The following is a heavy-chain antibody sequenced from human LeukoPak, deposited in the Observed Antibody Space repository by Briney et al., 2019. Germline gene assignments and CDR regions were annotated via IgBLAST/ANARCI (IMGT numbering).Heavy chain of an antibody. CDR3: ARDNSVRDEAWWFYP. J-gene: IGHJ5*02. CDR1: VYTFTNNW. Sequence: GASVKVSCKAFVYTFTNNWMHWVRQAPGQGPEWMGLISPTGGSTAYAQKFQGRVTLTRDMSTSTDYLELSSLRSEDTAVYYCARDNSVRDEAWWFYPWGQGTLVTVSS. CDR2: ISPTGGST. V-gene: IGHV1-46*01. D-gene: IGHD5-24*01.